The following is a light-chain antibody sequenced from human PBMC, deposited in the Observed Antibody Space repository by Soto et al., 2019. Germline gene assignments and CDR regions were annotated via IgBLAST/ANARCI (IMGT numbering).Light chain of an antibody. CDR1: QSLLHSDGETY. Sequence: DIVLTQTPLSSPVTLGQPASISCRSSQSLLHSDGETYLSWLQQRPGQPPRLLIYKISNRFPGVPDRFRGSGAGTDFTLKISRVEAEDVGIYYCMQATKYPPYTFGQGTKLEIK. J-gene: IGKJ2*01. CDR2: KIS. CDR3: MQATKYPPYT. V-gene: IGKV2-24*01.